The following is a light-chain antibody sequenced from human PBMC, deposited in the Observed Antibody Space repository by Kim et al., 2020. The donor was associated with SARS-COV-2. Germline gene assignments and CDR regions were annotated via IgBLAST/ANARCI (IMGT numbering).Light chain of an antibody. V-gene: IGKV1-33*01. Sequence: DIQMTQSPTSLSASVGDRVTITCQASQDINTYLNWFQQKTGKAPKLLISGVSNLETGVPFRFSGSGYGTDFTFTISSLQPEDIATYYCQQYDDLPLTFGGGTKVDIK. CDR2: GVS. J-gene: IGKJ4*01. CDR1: QDINTY. CDR3: QQYDDLPLT.